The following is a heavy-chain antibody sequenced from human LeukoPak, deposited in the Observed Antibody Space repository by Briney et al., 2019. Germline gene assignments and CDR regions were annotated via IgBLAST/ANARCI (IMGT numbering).Heavy chain of an antibody. J-gene: IGHJ4*02. D-gene: IGHD3-3*01. CDR3: AREVWSGYYDYFDY. Sequence: SVKVSCKASGGTFSGYAISWVRQAPGQGLEWMGRIIPIFGTANYAQKFQGRVTITTDESTSTAYMELSSLRSEDTAVYYCAREVWSGYYDYFDYWGQGTLVTVSS. CDR2: IIPIFGTA. CDR1: GGTFSGYA. V-gene: IGHV1-69*05.